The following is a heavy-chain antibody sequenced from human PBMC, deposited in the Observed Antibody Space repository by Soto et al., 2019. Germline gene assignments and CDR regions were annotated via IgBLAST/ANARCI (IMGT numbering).Heavy chain of an antibody. CDR1: GFTFSSYW. D-gene: IGHD6-6*01. J-gene: IGHJ4*02. CDR3: ARLGVDSSSYPNDY. Sequence: GGSLRLSCAASGFTFSSYWMHWVRQAPGKGLVWVSRINSGGSSTSYADSVKGRFTISRDNAKNTLYLQMNSLRAEGTAVYYCARLGVDSSSYPNDYWGQGTLVTVSS. V-gene: IGHV3-74*01. CDR2: INSGGSST.